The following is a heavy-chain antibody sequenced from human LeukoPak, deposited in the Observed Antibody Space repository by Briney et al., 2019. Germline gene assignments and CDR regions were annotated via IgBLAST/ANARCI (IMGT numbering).Heavy chain of an antibody. CDR2: IYPGDSDN. Sequence: GASLKISFKGSGSSFTRYYIGWVRPMPGKGLGWMGIIYPGDSDNRYSQSFQGQVTISADKSISTAYLQWSSLKASDTAMYYCARYRYCSGGNCYGPDYWGQGTLVTVSS. J-gene: IGHJ4*02. V-gene: IGHV5-51*01. D-gene: IGHD2-15*01. CDR1: GSSFTRYY. CDR3: ARYRYCSGGNCYGPDY.